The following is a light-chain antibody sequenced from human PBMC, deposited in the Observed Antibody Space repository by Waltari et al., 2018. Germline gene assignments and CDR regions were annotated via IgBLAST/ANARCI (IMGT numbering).Light chain of an antibody. CDR2: WAS. CDR1: QSVLNSANNENY. V-gene: IGKV4-1*01. Sequence: DIVMTKSPDPLAVSLGESAAINCTSSQSVLNSANNENYLTWYQKKPGQPPKLLIYWASTRESGVPDRFSGSGSGTDFTLTISSLQAEDVAVYYCQQYYSPPLTFGGGTKVEIK. J-gene: IGKJ4*01. CDR3: QQYYSPPLT.